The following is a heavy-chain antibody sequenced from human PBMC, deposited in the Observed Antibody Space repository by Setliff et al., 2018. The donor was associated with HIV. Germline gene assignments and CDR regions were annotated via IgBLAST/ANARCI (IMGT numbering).Heavy chain of an antibody. D-gene: IGHD3-22*01. CDR1: GYTFTSYH. CDR2: INPSGGTT. J-gene: IGHJ3*02. CDR3: ARCYYDSSGPTDAFDI. V-gene: IGHV1-46*01. Sequence: ASVKVSCKASGYTFTSYHMHWVRQAPGQGLVWMGLINPSGGTTSYAQKFQGRLTMTRDTSRSTVYMELSSLRSEDTAVYYCARCYYDSSGPTDAFDIWGQGTVVTVSS.